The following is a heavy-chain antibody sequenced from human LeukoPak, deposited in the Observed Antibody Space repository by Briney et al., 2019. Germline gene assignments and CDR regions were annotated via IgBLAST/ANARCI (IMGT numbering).Heavy chain of an antibody. CDR3: ARDYPPRYYDFWSGYET. J-gene: IGHJ5*02. V-gene: IGHV3-66*02. D-gene: IGHD3-3*01. CDR1: GFTVSSNY. CDR2: IYSGGST. Sequence: GGSLRLSCAASGFTVSSNYMSWVRQAPGKGLEWVSVIYSGGSTYYADSVKGRFTISRDNSKNTQYLQMNSLRAEDTAVYYCARDYPPRYYDFWSGYETWGQGTLVTVSS.